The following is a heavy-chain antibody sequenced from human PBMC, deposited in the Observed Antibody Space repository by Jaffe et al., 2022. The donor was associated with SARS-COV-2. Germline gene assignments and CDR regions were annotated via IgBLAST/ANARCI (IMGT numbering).Heavy chain of an antibody. D-gene: IGHD3-22*01. CDR3: AVHHVVDYYDSSGPGTFDI. Sequence: EVQLVESGGGLVKPGGSLRLSCAASGFTFSSYSMNWVRQAPGKGLEWVSSISSSSSYIYYADSVKGRFTISRDNAKNSLYLQMNSLRAEDTAVYYCAVHHVVDYYDSSGPGTFDIWGQGTMVTVSS. J-gene: IGHJ3*02. CDR2: ISSSSSYI. CDR1: GFTFSSYS. V-gene: IGHV3-21*01.